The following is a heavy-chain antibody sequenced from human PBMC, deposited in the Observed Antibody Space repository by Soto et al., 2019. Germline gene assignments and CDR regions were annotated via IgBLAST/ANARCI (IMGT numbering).Heavy chain of an antibody. CDR3: VRDLYSRNLDY. CDR1: GFTLSTYG. V-gene: IGHV3-33*01. D-gene: IGHD2-2*02. Sequence: PGGSLRLSCVVSGFTLSTYGMHWVRQAPGKGLEWVAVIWNDGGSKNYVESVKGRFTISRDISKNTVYLEMNSLRAEDTAVYYCVRDLYSRNLDYWGQGTPVTVSS. CDR2: IWNDGGSK. J-gene: IGHJ4*02.